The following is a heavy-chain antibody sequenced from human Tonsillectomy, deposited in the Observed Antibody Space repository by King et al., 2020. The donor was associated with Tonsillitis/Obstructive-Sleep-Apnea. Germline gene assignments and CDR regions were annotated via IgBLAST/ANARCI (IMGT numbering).Heavy chain of an antibody. CDR1: GFTFSTYW. V-gene: IGHV3-74*01. CDR2: INDDGESI. D-gene: IGHD2-2*01. Sequence: VQLVESGGGLVQPGGSLRLSCAASGFTFSTYWMYWVRQAPGKGLVYVSRINDDGESIKYADSVKGRFTISRDNAKGTLYLQMNSLRAEDTAVYYCARGGSKGSIDYWGQGTLVTVSS. J-gene: IGHJ4*02. CDR3: ARGGSKGSIDY.